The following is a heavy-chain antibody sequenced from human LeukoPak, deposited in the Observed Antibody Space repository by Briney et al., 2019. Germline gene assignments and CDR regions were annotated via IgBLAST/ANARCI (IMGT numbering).Heavy chain of an antibody. CDR2: IYSGGST. D-gene: IGHD5-18*01. CDR1: GFTVSNNY. Sequence: SGGSLRLSCAASGFTVSNNYMSWVRQAPGKGLEWVSLIYSGGSTYYADSVKGRFTISRDNSMNTQYLQMNSLRAEDTAMYYCARGLRGYKYGSDYWGQGTLVTVSS. J-gene: IGHJ4*02. V-gene: IGHV3-53*01. CDR3: ARGLRGYKYGSDY.